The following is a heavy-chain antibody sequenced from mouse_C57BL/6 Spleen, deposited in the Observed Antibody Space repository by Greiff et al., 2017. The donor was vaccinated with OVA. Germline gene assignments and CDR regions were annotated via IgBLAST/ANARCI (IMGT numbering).Heavy chain of an antibody. CDR2: IHPNSGST. J-gene: IGHJ2*01. D-gene: IGHD2-3*01. CDR1: GYTFTSYW. CDR3: ARSGLLSYYFDY. Sequence: VQLQQPGAELVKPGASVKLSCKASGYTFTSYWMHWVKQRPGQGLEWIGMIHPNSGSTNYNEKFKSKATLTVDKSSSTAYMQLSSLTSEDSAVYYCARSGLLSYYFDYWGQGTTLTVSS. V-gene: IGHV1-64*01.